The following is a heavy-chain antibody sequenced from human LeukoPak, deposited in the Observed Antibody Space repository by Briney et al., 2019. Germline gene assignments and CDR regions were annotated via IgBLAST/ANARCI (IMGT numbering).Heavy chain of an antibody. CDR2: IYYSGST. D-gene: IGHD2-2*01. J-gene: IGHJ4*02. CDR1: GGSISSYY. V-gene: IGHV4-59*08. CDR3: ARHLGPGYCSSTSCWFDY. Sequence: SETLSLTCTVSGGSISSYYWSWIRQPPGKGLEWIGYIYYSGSTNYNPSLKSRVTISVDTSKNQFSLKLSSVTAADTAVYYCARHLGPGYCSSTSCWFDYWGQGTLVTVFS.